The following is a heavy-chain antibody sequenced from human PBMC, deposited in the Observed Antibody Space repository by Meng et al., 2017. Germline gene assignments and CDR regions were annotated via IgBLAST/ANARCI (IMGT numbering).Heavy chain of an antibody. J-gene: IGHJ4*02. V-gene: IGHV1-18*01. CDR2: ISAYNGNT. CDR3: ARAGIAVAGPDY. CDR1: GYTFTSYG. D-gene: IGHD6-19*01. Sequence: RVQLETAVKKPGSPVKSSGNASGYTFTSYGSSWVRQAPGQGLEWMGWISAYNGNTNHAQKLQGRVTMTPDTSTSTAYMELRSLRSDDTAVYYCARAGIAVAGPDYWGQGTLVTVSS.